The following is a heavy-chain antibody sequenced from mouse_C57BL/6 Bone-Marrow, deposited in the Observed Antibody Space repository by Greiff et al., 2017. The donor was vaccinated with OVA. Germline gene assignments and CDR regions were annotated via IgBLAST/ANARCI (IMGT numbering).Heavy chain of an antibody. J-gene: IGHJ3*01. CDR1: GYTFTDYY. D-gene: IGHD2-13*01. Sequence: QVQLQQSGAELVRPGASVKLSCKASGYTFTDYYINWVKQRPGQGLEWIARIYPGSGNTYYTEKFKGKATLTGEKSSSTVYMQLSSLTSEDSAVYFCARRDDSTWFAYWGQGTLVTVSA. V-gene: IGHV1-76*01. CDR2: IYPGSGNT. CDR3: ARRDDSTWFAY.